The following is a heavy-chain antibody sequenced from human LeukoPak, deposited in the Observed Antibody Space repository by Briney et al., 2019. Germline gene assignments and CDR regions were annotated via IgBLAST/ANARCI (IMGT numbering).Heavy chain of an antibody. V-gene: IGHV4-59*01. CDR3: ARTSAWYGNFDS. CDR1: GGSISSYY. CDR2: IYYSGST. Sequence: SETLSLTCTVSGGSISSYYWSWIRQPPGKGLEWIGYIYYSGSTNCNPSLKSRVTISVDTSKNQFSLRLSSMTAADAAVYYCARTSAWYGNFDSWGQGTLVTVSS. D-gene: IGHD6-19*01. J-gene: IGHJ4*02.